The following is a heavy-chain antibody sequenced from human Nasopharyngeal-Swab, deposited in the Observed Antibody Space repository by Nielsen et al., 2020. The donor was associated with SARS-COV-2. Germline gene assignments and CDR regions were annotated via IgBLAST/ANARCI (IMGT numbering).Heavy chain of an antibody. CDR2: IYYSGST. CDR1: GGTCRRDD. CDR3: ARFGQVVPAAWSPYYFDY. J-gene: IGHJ4*02. Sequence: SETLSLTCTVAGGTCRRDDRSWIRQPPGKGLEGIGYIYYSGSTNYNPSLKSRVTISVDTSKNQFSLKLSSVTAADTAVYYCARFGQVVPAAWSPYYFDYWGQGTLVTVSS. V-gene: IGHV4-59*01. D-gene: IGHD2-2*01.